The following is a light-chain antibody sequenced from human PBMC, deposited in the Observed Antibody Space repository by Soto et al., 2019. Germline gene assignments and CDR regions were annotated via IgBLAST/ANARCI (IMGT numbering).Light chain of an antibody. V-gene: IGKV1-39*01. J-gene: IGKJ4*01. Sequence: DIQMTQSPSSLPASIGDRVTITCRASLGISNYLNWYQQKPGKAPDLLIFSASSLHSGVPSRFSGSVSGTHFTLTITSLQPEDFAIYYCQQSFSSPLTFGGGTKVEI. CDR3: QQSFSSPLT. CDR1: LGISNY. CDR2: SAS.